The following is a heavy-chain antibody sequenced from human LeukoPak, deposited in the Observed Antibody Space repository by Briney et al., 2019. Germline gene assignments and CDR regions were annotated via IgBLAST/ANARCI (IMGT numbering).Heavy chain of an antibody. D-gene: IGHD5-18*01. V-gene: IGHV4-31*03. Sequence: SETLSLTCTVSVGSISSGGYYWSWIRQHPGKGLEWIGYIYYSGSTYYNPSLKSRVTISVDTSKNQFSLKLSSVTAADTAVHYCARAGYSYGRFDYWGQGTLVTVSS. J-gene: IGHJ4*02. CDR2: IYYSGST. CDR1: VGSISSGGYY. CDR3: ARAGYSYGRFDY.